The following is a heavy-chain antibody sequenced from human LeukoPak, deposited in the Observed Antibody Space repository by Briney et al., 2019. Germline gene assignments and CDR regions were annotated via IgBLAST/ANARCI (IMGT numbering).Heavy chain of an antibody. CDR1: GGSFSGYY. Sequence: PSETLSLTCAVYGGSFSGYYWTWIRQPPGKGLEWIGEIIDTGSTKYNSSLKSRVTISVDTSKNEFSLNLTSATAADTAIYYCARGLASGYPPIPFDYWGQGTLVTVSS. D-gene: IGHD3-3*01. V-gene: IGHV4-34*12. CDR3: ARGLASGYPPIPFDY. J-gene: IGHJ4*02. CDR2: IIDTGST.